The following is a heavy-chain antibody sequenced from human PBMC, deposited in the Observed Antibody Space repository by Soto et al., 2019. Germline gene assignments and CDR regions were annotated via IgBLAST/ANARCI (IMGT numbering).Heavy chain of an antibody. J-gene: IGHJ3*02. V-gene: IGHV1-2*04. CDR1: GYTFTGYY. Sequence: QVQLVQSGAEVRKPGASVKVSCKASGYTFTGYYMHWVRQAPGQGLEWMGWINPNTGGTNYAQKFQGWVTMTRDPSISTAHMELSRLRSDDTAVYYCARDIHRLAYYYDTSGSYGNAFDIWGQGTMVTVSS. CDR3: ARDIHRLAYYYDTSGSYGNAFDI. CDR2: INPNTGGT. D-gene: IGHD3-22*01.